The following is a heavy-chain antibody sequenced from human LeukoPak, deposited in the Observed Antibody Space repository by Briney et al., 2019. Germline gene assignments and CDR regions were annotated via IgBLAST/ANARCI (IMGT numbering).Heavy chain of an antibody. D-gene: IGHD3-9*01. J-gene: IGHJ6*03. CDR2: IYTSGST. Sequence: SETLSLTCTVSGGSISSSSYYWGWIRQPGGKGLEWIGRIYTSGSTNYNPSLKSRVTISVDTSKNQFSLKLSSVTAADTAVYYCARDRRHYDILTGYYYYMDVWGKGTTVTISS. V-gene: IGHV4-61*02. CDR1: GGSISSSSYY. CDR3: ARDRRHYDILTGYYYYMDV.